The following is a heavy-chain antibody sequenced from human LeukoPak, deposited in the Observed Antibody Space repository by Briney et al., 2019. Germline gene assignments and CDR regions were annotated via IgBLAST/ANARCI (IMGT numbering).Heavy chain of an antibody. J-gene: IGHJ4*02. Sequence: SVKVSCKASGGTFSSYAISWVRQAPGQGLEWMGGIIPIFGTANYAQKFQGRVTITADESTSTAYMELSSLRSEDTAVYYCARDAEYYGSGSYNYWGQGTLVTVSS. CDR3: ARDAEYYGSGSYNY. D-gene: IGHD3-10*01. CDR2: IIPIFGTA. V-gene: IGHV1-69*13. CDR1: GGTFSSYA.